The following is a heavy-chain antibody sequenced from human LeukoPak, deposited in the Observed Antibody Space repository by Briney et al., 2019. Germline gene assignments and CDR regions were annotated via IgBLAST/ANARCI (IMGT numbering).Heavy chain of an antibody. Sequence: ASVKVSCKASGYTFTTYGMNWVRQAPGQGLEWMGIINPRGGSTSYAQIFQDRVTMTRDTSASTVYVEVNSLRSEDTAVYYCAKSRTSSSASVDYWGQGTLVTVSS. D-gene: IGHD2-2*01. CDR2: INPRGGST. CDR1: GYTFTTYG. J-gene: IGHJ4*02. V-gene: IGHV1-46*01. CDR3: AKSRTSSSASVDY.